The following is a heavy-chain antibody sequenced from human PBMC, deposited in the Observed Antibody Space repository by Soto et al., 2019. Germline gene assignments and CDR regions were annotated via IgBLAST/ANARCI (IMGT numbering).Heavy chain of an antibody. Sequence: PGESLKISCTTSGFSFSTYGMNWVRQAPGKGLEWVALIWYDGSMKYYADSVKGRFTISRDNSNNILYLQMNNLRADDTALYYCARDSGFLTFDYWGLGTLVTVSS. V-gene: IGHV3-33*01. D-gene: IGHD3-3*01. CDR2: IWYDGSMK. J-gene: IGHJ4*02. CDR3: ARDSGFLTFDY. CDR1: GFSFSTYG.